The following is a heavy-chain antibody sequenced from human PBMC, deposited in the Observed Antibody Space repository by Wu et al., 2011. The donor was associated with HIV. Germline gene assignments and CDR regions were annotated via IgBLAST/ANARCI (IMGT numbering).Heavy chain of an antibody. CDR2: IIPNSGTT. CDR1: GDSLTKYA. Sequence: QVLLVQSGAEVKKPGSSVKVSCKTSGDSLTKYAFSWVRQAPGQGLEWMGGIIPNSGTTNYARKFQGRFTVTADTSTTTVHMELRSLRSEGTAVYFCARSGEAAAYYYYYMNVVGRKGPRYHHLL. CDR3: ARSGEAAAYYYYYMNV. J-gene: IGHJ6*03. V-gene: IGHV1-69*14. D-gene: IGHD2-2*01.